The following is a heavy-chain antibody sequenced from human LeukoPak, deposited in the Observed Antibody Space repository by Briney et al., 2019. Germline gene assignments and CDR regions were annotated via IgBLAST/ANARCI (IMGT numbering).Heavy chain of an antibody. CDR3: ARDYSYGYGELFDY. D-gene: IGHD5-18*01. V-gene: IGHV1-2*02. J-gene: IGHJ4*02. CDR1: GYTFTGYY. Sequence: ASVKVSCKASGYTFTGYYMHWVRQAPGQGLEWMGWINPNSGGTNYAQKFQGRVTMTRDTSISTAYMELSSLRSEDTAVYYCARDYSYGYGELFDYWGQGTLVTVSS. CDR2: INPNSGGT.